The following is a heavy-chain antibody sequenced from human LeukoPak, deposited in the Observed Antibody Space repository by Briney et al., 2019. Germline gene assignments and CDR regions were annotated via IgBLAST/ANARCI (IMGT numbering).Heavy chain of an antibody. Sequence: PSETLSLTCTVSGGSISSSSYYWGWIRQPPGKGLEWIGSIYYSGSTYYNPSLKSRVTISVDTSKNQFSLKLSSVTAADTAVYYCARLLLEVWQHPTMDWGQGTLVTVSS. D-gene: IGHD3-3*01. V-gene: IGHV4-39*01. CDR1: GGSISSSSYY. CDR2: IYYSGST. CDR3: ARLLLEVWQHPTMD. J-gene: IGHJ4*02.